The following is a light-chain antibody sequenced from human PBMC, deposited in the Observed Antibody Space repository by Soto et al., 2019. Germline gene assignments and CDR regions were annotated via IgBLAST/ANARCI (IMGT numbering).Light chain of an antibody. CDR1: QSVRSSS. J-gene: IGKJ2*01. V-gene: IGKV3-20*01. CDR3: QQYGTSPYT. CDR2: GAS. Sequence: EIVLTQSPGTLSLSPGERATLSCRASQSVRSSSLAWYQQKPGQAPRLLIYGASSRATGIPDRFSGSGSGTDFTLPISSLEPEDFAVYYCQQYGTSPYTFGQGTKLEIK.